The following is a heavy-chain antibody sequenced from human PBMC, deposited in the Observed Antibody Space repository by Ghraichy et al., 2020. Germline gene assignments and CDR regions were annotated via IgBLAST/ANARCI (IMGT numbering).Heavy chain of an antibody. V-gene: IGHV1-69*10. CDR1: GGTLDIYA. CDR2: IIPTYGVA. Sequence: SVNVSCKASGGTLDIYALNWVRQAPGQGLEWIGGIIPTYGVAKSAQRFQDRLTITADKSTTTVNIELRSLSSEDTDVYYCARVTSVAVAGTFDYWRQGTLVTVAS. CDR3: ARVTSVAVAGTFDY. J-gene: IGHJ4*02. D-gene: IGHD6-19*01.